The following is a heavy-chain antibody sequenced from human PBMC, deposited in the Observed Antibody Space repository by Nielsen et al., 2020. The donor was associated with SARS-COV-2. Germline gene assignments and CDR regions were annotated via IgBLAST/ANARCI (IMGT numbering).Heavy chain of an antibody. CDR1: GFTFDDYG. V-gene: IGHV3-20*01. CDR2: INWNGGST. D-gene: IGHD6-19*01. Sequence: GGSLRLSCAASGFTFDDYGMSWVRQAPGKGLEWVSGINWNGGSTGYADSVKGRFTISRDNAKNSLYLQMNSLRAEDTALYHCARDRREAVTDAFDIWGQGTMVIVSS. J-gene: IGHJ3*02. CDR3: ARDRREAVTDAFDI.